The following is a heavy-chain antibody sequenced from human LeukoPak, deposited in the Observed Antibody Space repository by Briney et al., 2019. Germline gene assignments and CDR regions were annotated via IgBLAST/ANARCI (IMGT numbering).Heavy chain of an antibody. J-gene: IGHJ4*02. CDR1: GSTFSRYW. V-gene: IGHV3-74*01. CDR3: GTVFDH. Sequence: GGSLRLSCAASGSTFSRYWMHWVRQAPGEGLVWVSHINTDGSSTNFADSVKGRFSVSRDNAKNTLYLQMNSLKAEDTAVYYCGTVFDHWGPGILVTVSS. CDR2: INTDGSST.